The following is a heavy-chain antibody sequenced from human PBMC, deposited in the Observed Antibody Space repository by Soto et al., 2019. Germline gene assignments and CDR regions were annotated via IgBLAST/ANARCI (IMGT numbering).Heavy chain of an antibody. CDR1: GYTFTNYH. V-gene: IGHV1-46*01. CDR3: AREVLIDLNYFDY. J-gene: IGHJ4*02. CDR2: INPSGGTT. D-gene: IGHD2-21*01. Sequence: ASVKGSCKASGYTFTNYHIHWVRQTPEDGLEWMGRINPSGGTTIYAQKFHGRVTMTRDTSTSTVYMELSSLRSEDTAVYYCAREVLIDLNYFDYWGQGALVTVSS.